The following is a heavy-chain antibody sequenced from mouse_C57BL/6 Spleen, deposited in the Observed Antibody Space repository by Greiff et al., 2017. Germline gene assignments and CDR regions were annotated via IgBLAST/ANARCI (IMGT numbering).Heavy chain of an antibody. V-gene: IGHV14-4*01. J-gene: IGHJ4*01. D-gene: IGHD1-1*01. CDR3: TTGLNYGSSPYAMDY. CDR2: IDPENGDT. CDR1: GFNIKDDY. Sequence: VHVKQSGAELVRPGASVKLSCTASGFNIKDDYMHWVKQRPEQGLEWIGWIDPENGDTEYASKFQGKATITADTSSNTAYLQLSSLTSEDTAVYYCTTGLNYGSSPYAMDYWGQGTSVTVSS.